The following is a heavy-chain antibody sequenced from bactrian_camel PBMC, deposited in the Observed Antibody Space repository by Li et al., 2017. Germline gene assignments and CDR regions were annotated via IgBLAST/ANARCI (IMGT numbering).Heavy chain of an antibody. V-gene: IGHV3S53*01. CDR2: VDTTGSK. CDR1: GYTCI. D-gene: IGHD1*01. J-gene: IGHJ6*01. CDR3: AARWGKCNGLETLFGY. Sequence: HVQLVESGGRSVQAGESLRLSCATSGYTCIGWLRQALGKRRELIAAVDTTGSKAYTDAVKGRFTISQDSAKNTVDLQMDSLKPEDTGMYYCAARWGKCNGLETLFGYFGQGTQVTVS.